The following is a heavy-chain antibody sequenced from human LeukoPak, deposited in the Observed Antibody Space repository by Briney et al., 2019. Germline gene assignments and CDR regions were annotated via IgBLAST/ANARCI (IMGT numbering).Heavy chain of an antibody. V-gene: IGHV3-49*04. D-gene: IGHD4-17*01. CDR3: TRDEYGVGSNFFDY. J-gene: IGHJ4*02. CDR1: GFSFSSYG. Sequence: GGSLRLSCAASGFSFSSYGMSWVRQAPEKGLEGVGFITNKAFGGTAEYAASVKGRFTISRDDSRSIAYLQMDNLRTEDTGVYYCTRDEYGVGSNFFDYWGQGTLVTVST. CDR2: ITNKAFGGTA.